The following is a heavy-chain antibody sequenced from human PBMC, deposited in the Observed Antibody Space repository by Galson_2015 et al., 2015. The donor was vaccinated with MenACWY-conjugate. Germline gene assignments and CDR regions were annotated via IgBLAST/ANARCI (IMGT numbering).Heavy chain of an antibody. V-gene: IGHV3-30*02. D-gene: IGHD3-9*01. J-gene: IGHJ4*02. CDR2: IRYDGSNK. CDR1: GFTFSSYG. CDR3: AKAVRGYLDWLLPDY. Sequence: SLRLSCAASGFTFSSYGMHWVRQAPGKGLEWVAFIRYDGSNKYYADSVKGRFTISRDNSKNTLYLQMNSLRAEDTAVYYCAKAVRGYLDWLLPDYWGQGTLVTVSS.